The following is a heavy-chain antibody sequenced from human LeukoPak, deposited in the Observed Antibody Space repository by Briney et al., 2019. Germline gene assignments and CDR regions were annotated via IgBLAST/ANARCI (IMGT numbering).Heavy chain of an antibody. CDR2: INPNSGGT. Sequence: GASVEVSCKASGYTFTGYYMHWVRQAPGQGLEWMGWINPNSGGTSYAQKFQGRVTMTRDTSISTAYMELSRLRSDDTAVYYCARDHEEGYSFRLDSDYWGQGTLVTVSS. CDR1: GYTFTGYY. V-gene: IGHV1-2*02. J-gene: IGHJ4*02. CDR3: ARDHEEGYSFRLDSDY. D-gene: IGHD5-24*01.